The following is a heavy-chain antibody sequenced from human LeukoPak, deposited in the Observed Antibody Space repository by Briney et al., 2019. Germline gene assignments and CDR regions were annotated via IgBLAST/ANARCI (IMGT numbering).Heavy chain of an antibody. CDR2: IQEEGKKE. CDR1: GFTFTKFW. Sequence: GGSPRLSCEASGFTFTKFWMSWVRQAPGKGLEWVANIQEEGKKENYVDSVRGRFTISRDNAKNSIYLQMNSLRVEDTAAYYCAKDIVGGGDDYWGQGNLVIVSS. CDR3: AKDIVGGGDDY. D-gene: IGHD2-21*02. V-gene: IGHV3-7*01. J-gene: IGHJ4*02.